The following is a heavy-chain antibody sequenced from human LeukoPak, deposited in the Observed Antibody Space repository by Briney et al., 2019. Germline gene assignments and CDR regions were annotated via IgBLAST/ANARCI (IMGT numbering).Heavy chain of an antibody. D-gene: IGHD3-16*01. CDR3: AKSRVGESIYGMDV. CDR2: ISDSGGST. Sequence: GGSLRLSCVASGSTFSNYAMTWVRQAPGKGLEWVSAISDSGGSTYYADSVKGRLTISRDNPKNTLYLQMNSLRAEDTAVYYCAKSRVGESIYGMDVWGRGTTVTVSS. CDR1: GSTFSNYA. J-gene: IGHJ6*02. V-gene: IGHV3-23*01.